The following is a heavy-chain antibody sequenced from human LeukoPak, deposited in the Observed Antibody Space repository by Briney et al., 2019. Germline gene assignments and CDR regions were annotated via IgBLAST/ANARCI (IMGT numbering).Heavy chain of an antibody. Sequence: AGSLSLSCAAAGFTFSSYSMNWVRQAPGKGREWGSSISSSSSYIYYADSGKGRFTISRDNAKDSLYLQMNSLRAEDTAVYYCARDLGYYYDSSGGFGIWGQGTMVTVSS. D-gene: IGHD3-22*01. J-gene: IGHJ3*02. CDR1: GFTFSSYS. V-gene: IGHV3-21*01. CDR2: ISSSSSYI. CDR3: ARDLGYYYDSSGGFGI.